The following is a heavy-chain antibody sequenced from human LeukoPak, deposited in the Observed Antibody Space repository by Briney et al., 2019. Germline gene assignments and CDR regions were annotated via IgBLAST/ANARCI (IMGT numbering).Heavy chain of an antibody. CDR2: IIPIFGTA. J-gene: IGHJ3*02. D-gene: IGHD3-3*01. CDR1: GGTFSSYA. Sequence: SVRVSCKASGGTFSSYAISWVRQAPGQGLEWMGGIIPIFGTANYVQKFQGRVTITADKSTSTAYMELSSLRSEDTAVYYCASDVTIFGVVTRTFDIWGQGTMVTVSS. CDR3: ASDVTIFGVVTRTFDI. V-gene: IGHV1-69*06.